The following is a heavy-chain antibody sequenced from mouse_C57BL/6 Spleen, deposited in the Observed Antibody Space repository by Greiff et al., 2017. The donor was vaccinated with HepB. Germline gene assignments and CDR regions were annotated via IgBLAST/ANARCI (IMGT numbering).Heavy chain of an antibody. CDR2: ISSGGSYT. D-gene: IGHD2-2*01. V-gene: IGHV5-6*01. CDR1: GFTFSSYG. J-gene: IGHJ4*01. CDR3: ARQGRGGYYDAMDY. Sequence: EVKLMESGGDLVKPGGSLKLSCAASGFTFSSYGMSWVRQTPDKRLEWVATISSGGSYTYYPDSVKGRFTLSRDNAKNTLYLQMSSLKSEDTAMHYCARQGRGGYYDAMDYWGQGTSVTVSS.